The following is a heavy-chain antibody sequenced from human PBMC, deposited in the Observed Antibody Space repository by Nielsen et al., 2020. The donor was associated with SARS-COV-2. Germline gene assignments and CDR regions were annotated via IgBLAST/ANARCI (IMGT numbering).Heavy chain of an antibody. CDR1: GYTFTSYA. CDR2: INTNTGNP. V-gene: IGHV7-4-1*02. Sequence: ASVKVSCKASGYTFTSYAMNWVRQAPGQGLEWMGWINTNTGNPTYAQGFTGRFVFSLDTSVSTAYLQISSLKAEDTAVYYCAREGRDSSSWSPFRFDPWGQGTLVTVS. D-gene: IGHD6-13*01. J-gene: IGHJ5*02. CDR3: AREGRDSSSWSPFRFDP.